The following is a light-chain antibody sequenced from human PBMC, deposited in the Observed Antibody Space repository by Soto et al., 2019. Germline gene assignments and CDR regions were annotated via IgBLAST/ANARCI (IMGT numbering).Light chain of an antibody. Sequence: GMTQSASALPASPGERVTLSCRASQSVNSDLAWYQQTPGQAPRPLIYGASTRATGIPARFSGSGSGTEFTLTISSLQSEDFAVYYCQQYNNWPPVTFGQGTRLEIK. CDR3: QQYNNWPPVT. CDR2: GAS. V-gene: IGKV3D-15*01. J-gene: IGKJ5*01. CDR1: QSVNSD.